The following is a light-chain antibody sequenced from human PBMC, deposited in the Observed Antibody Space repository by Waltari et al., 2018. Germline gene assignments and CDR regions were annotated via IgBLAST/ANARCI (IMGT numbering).Light chain of an antibody. J-gene: IGLJ3*02. CDR1: SGSAASNY. CDR2: EDN. V-gene: IGLV6-57*01. Sequence: FMLTQPHSVSESPGKTVTISCTRSSGSAASNYVQWYQQRPGSPPTTVIYEDNQRPSGVPDRFSGSIDSSSNSASLTISGLKTEDEADYYCQSYDSSNWVFGGGTK. CDR3: QSYDSSNWV.